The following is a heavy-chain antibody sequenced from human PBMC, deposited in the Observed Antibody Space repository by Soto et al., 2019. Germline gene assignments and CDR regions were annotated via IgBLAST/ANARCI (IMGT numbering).Heavy chain of an antibody. CDR2: ISYDGSNK. Sequence: GGSLRLSCAASGSTFSSYGMHWVRQAPGKGLEWVAVISYDGSNKYYADSVKGRFTISRDNSKNTLYLQMNSLRAEDTAVYYCAKDVDYGAGYYYYGMDVWGQGTTVTVSS. CDR3: AKDVDYGAGYYYYGMDV. V-gene: IGHV3-30*18. D-gene: IGHD4-17*01. J-gene: IGHJ6*02. CDR1: GSTFSSYG.